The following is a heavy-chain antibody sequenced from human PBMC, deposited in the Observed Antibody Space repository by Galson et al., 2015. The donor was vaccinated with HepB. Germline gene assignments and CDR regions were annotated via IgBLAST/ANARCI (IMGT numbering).Heavy chain of an antibody. J-gene: IGHJ4*02. CDR3: AKGVAAAGHHFDY. D-gene: IGHD2-2*01. V-gene: IGHV3-23*01. Sequence: SLRLSCAASGFTFSSYAMSWVRQAPGKGLEWVSAINGSGGSTYYADSVKGRFTISRDYSNNVLFLQMTSLRAEDTALYYCAKGVAAAGHHFDYWGQGTLVTVSS. CDR1: GFTFSSYA. CDR2: INGSGGST.